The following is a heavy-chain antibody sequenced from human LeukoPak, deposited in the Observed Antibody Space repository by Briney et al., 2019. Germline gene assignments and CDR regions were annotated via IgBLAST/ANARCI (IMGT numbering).Heavy chain of an antibody. Sequence: PSETLSLTCIVSGGSVSSTNNFWDWIRQPPGKGLEWIGSIHYGGTTYFNPSLKSRVTMSVDTSKNQFSLKLSSVTTADTAVYYCARLAYYYDSSGYYPFDYWGQGTLVTVSS. D-gene: IGHD3-22*01. CDR1: GGSVSSTNNF. CDR3: ARLAYYYDSSGYYPFDY. V-gene: IGHV4-39*07. CDR2: IHYGGTT. J-gene: IGHJ4*02.